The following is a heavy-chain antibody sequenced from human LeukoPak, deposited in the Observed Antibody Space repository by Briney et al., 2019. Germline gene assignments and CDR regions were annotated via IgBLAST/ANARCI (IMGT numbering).Heavy chain of an antibody. J-gene: IGHJ4*02. Sequence: ASVKVSCKASGYTFTGYYMHWVRQAPGQGLEWMGWINPNSGGTNYAQKFQGRVTMTRDTSISTAYMELSGLRSDDTAVYYCARGLAVFKQDIAVAGTWGQGTLVTVSS. CDR3: ARGLAVFKQDIAVAGT. D-gene: IGHD6-19*01. V-gene: IGHV1-2*02. CDR1: GYTFTGYY. CDR2: INPNSGGT.